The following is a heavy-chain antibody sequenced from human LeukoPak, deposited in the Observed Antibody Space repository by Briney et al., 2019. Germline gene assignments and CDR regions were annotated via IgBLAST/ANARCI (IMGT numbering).Heavy chain of an antibody. CDR3: ARPHTVLYNWFDP. Sequence: ASVKVSCKASGGTFGSYAISWVRQAPGQGLEWMGRINPNSGGTNYAQKFQGRVTMTRDTSISTAYMGLSRLRSDDTAVYYCARPHTVLYNWFDPWGQGTLVTVSS. CDR2: INPNSGGT. D-gene: IGHD4-17*01. J-gene: IGHJ5*02. CDR1: GGTFGSYA. V-gene: IGHV1-2*06.